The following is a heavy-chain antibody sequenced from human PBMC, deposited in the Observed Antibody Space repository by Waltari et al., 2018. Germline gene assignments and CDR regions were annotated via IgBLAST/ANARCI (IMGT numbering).Heavy chain of an antibody. CDR1: GFTFSSYG. CDR3: AKDRIVATTLYYYYMDV. Sequence: QVQLVESGGGVVQPGGSLRLSCAASGFTFSSYGMHWVRQAPGKGLEWVAFIRYDGSNKYYADSVKGRFTISRNNSKNTLYLQMNSLGAEDTAVYYCAKDRIVATTLYYYYMDVWGKGTTVTVSS. J-gene: IGHJ6*03. CDR2: IRYDGSNK. D-gene: IGHD5-12*01. V-gene: IGHV3-30*02.